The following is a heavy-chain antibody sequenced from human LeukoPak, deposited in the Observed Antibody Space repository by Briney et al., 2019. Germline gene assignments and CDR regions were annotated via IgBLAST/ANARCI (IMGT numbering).Heavy chain of an antibody. J-gene: IGHJ4*02. CDR2: ISWSSGSI. V-gene: IGHV3-9*03. CDR1: GFTFDDYA. D-gene: IGHD2-2*01. Sequence: GGSLRLSCAASGFTFDDYAMHWVRRAPGKGLEWVSGISWSSGSIGYADSVKGRFTISRDNAKNSLYLQMNRLRAEDMAFYYCAKGYCISTSCYFDYWGQGTLVTVST. CDR3: AKGYCISTSCYFDY.